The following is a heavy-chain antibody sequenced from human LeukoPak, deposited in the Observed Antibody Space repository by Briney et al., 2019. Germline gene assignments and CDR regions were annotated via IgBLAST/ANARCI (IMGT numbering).Heavy chain of an antibody. CDR2: MNPNSGNT. D-gene: IGHD6-13*01. CDR1: GYTFTSYD. CDR3: ARPLRSAIAAAGRGFGY. J-gene: IGHJ4*02. Sequence: ASVKVSCKASGYTFTSYDINWVRQATGQGLEWMGWMNPNSGNTGYAQKFQGRVTMTRNTSISTAYMELSSLRPEDTAVYYCARPLRSAIAAAGRGFGYWGQGTLVTVSS. V-gene: IGHV1-8*01.